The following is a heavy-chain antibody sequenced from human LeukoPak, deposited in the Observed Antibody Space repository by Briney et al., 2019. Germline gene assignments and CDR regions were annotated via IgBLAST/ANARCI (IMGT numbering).Heavy chain of an antibody. V-gene: IGHV3-23*01. D-gene: IGHD3-22*01. Sequence: GGPLRLSCAASGFTFSSYAMSWVRQAGGKGLQWVSAISGSGGSTFYADSVKGRFTISRDNSKNTLYLQMNSMRAEDTAVYYCAKDSSSGSRCYYMDVWGKGTTVTVSS. J-gene: IGHJ6*03. CDR2: ISGSGGST. CDR1: GFTFSSYA. CDR3: AKDSSSGSRCYYMDV.